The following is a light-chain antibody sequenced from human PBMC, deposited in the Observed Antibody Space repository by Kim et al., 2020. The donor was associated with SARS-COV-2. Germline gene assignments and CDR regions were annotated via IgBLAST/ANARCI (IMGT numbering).Light chain of an antibody. CDR2: YYS. Sequence: APAKTDRITCAGTNIGWKSVHGYQHQQGPAPAPVIDYYSDRTPGTAERFSGSNSGNTDTLTLSRVEARDEADSDCQVQASGSDPVVFGGGTQLTVL. V-gene: IGLV3-21*04. CDR3: QVQASGSDPVV. CDR1: NIGWKS. J-gene: IGLJ2*01.